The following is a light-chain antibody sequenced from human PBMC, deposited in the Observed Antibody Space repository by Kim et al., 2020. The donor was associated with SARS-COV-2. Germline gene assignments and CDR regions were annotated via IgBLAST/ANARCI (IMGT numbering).Light chain of an antibody. V-gene: IGLV1-44*01. CDR1: SSNIGTDT. J-gene: IGLJ3*02. CDR3: AAWENSLNGPV. CDR2: TFH. Sequence: QSVLTQPPSASGAPGQTVTISCSGSSSNIGTDTMNWYQQVPGTAPKLLIYTFHQRPSGVPDRLSGSRSGTSASLAISGLQSEDEADYYCAAWENSLNGPVFGGGTKVTVL.